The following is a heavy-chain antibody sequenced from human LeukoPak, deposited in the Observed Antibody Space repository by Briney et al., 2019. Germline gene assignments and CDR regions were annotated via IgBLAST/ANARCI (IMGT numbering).Heavy chain of an antibody. V-gene: IGHV3-74*01. CDR2: INTDGSST. D-gene: IGHD3-16*01. Sequence: GGSLRLSCAASGFTFSSYWMHWVRQAPGKGLVWVSRINTDGSSTSYADSVKGRFTISRDNSKNTLYLQMNSLRAEDTAVYYCARGPGTWDDYVWGSFDYWGQGTLVTVSS. CDR1: GFTFSSYW. J-gene: IGHJ4*02. CDR3: ARGPGTWDDYVWGSFDY.